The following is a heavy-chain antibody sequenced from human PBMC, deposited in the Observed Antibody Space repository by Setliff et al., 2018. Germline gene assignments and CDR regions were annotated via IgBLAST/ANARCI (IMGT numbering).Heavy chain of an antibody. CDR1: GGTFSSYA. CDR3: ARIGITMIVVGATDY. D-gene: IGHD3-22*01. Sequence: ASVKVSCKASGGTFSSYAISWVRQAPGQGLEWMGGIIPILGIANYAQKFQGRVTITADKSTSTAYMELSSLRSEDTAVYYCARIGITMIVVGATDYWGQGTLVTVSS. CDR2: IIPILGIA. V-gene: IGHV1-69*10. J-gene: IGHJ4*02.